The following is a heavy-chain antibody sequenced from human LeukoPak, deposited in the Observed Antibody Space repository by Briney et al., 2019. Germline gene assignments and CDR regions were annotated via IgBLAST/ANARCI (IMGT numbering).Heavy chain of an antibody. CDR1: GGSISSVSYS. CDR2: IYYSGTT. Sequence: PSETLSLTCTVSGGSISSVSYSWGWIRQPPGRALEWIGSIYYSGTTYYNPSLKSRVTISVDTSKNQFSLKLSSVTAADTAVYYCARDRAGANGEFDYWGQGTLVTVSS. V-gene: IGHV4-39*07. D-gene: IGHD4-17*01. CDR3: ARDRAGANGEFDY. J-gene: IGHJ4*02.